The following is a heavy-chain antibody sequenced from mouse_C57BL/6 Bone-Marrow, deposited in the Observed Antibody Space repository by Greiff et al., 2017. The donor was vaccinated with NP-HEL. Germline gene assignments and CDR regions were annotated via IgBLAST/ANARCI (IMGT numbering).Heavy chain of an antibody. J-gene: IGHJ1*03. CDR1: GYTFTDYN. D-gene: IGHD1-1*01. CDR3: ARNPWYYGSSPWYFDV. CDR2: INPNNGGT. Sequence: EVQLQQSGPELVKPGASVKIPCKASGYTFTDYNMDWVKQSHGKSLEWIGDINPNNGGTIYNQKFKGKATLTVDKSSSTAYMELRSLTSEDTAVYYCARNPWYYGSSPWYFDVGGTGTTVTVSS. V-gene: IGHV1-18*01.